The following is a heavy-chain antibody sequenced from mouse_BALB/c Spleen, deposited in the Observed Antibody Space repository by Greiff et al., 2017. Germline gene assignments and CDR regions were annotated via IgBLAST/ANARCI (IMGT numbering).Heavy chain of an antibody. J-gene: IGHJ4*01. D-gene: IGHD1-1*01. CDR3: ARSGTTGGFYYAMDY. CDR1: GFTFSSFG. Sequence: EVKLVESGGGLVQPGGSRKLSCAASGFTFSSFGMHWVRQAPEKGLEWVAYISSGSSTIYYADTVKGRFTISRDNPKNTLFLQMTSLRSEDTAMYYCARSGTTGGFYYAMDYWGQGTSVTVSS. CDR2: ISSGSSTI. V-gene: IGHV5-17*02.